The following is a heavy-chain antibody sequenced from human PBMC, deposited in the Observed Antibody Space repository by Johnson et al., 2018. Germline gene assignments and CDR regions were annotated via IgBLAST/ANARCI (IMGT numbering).Heavy chain of an antibody. Sequence: QLVQSGGGVVQPGRSLRLSCAASGFTFSHYGMHWVRQAPGKGLEWLALIWFDGTNKYHADSVKGRFTISRDNSKNTLYLQMNSLRGEETAVYYCAREAEYSVEYFQYWGQGTLVTVAS. V-gene: IGHV3-33*01. J-gene: IGHJ1*01. CDR1: GFTFSHYG. D-gene: IGHD5/OR15-5a*01. CDR3: AREAEYSVEYFQY. CDR2: IWFDGTNK.